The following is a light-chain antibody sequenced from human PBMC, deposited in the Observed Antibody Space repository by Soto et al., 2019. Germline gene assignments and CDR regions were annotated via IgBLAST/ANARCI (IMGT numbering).Light chain of an antibody. Sequence: QSVLTQPASVCGSPGQSITISCTGTSSDVGGYNYVSWYQQHPGKAPKLMIYEVSNRPSGVSNRFSGSKSGNTASLTISGLQAEDEADYYCSSYTRNSTLVFGGGTKLTVL. J-gene: IGLJ2*01. V-gene: IGLV2-14*01. CDR1: SSDVGGYNY. CDR2: EVS. CDR3: SSYTRNSTLV.